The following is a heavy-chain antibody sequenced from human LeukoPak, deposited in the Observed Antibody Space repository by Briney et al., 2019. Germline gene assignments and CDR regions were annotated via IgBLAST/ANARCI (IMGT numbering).Heavy chain of an antibody. D-gene: IGHD3-10*01. Sequence: GESLKISCKGSGYSFTSYWIGWVRQMPGKGLEWMGIIYPGDSDTRYRPSFQGQVTISVDKSVNTAYLQWSSLKASDTAMYYCARLRFGDSDYYYGMDVWGQGTTVTVSS. CDR2: IYPGDSDT. CDR3: ARLRFGDSDYYYGMDV. CDR1: GYSFTSYW. J-gene: IGHJ6*02. V-gene: IGHV5-51*01.